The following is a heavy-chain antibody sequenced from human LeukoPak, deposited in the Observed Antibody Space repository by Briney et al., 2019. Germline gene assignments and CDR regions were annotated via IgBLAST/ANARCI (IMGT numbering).Heavy chain of an antibody. Sequence: ASVKVSCKASGYTFTGYYMHWVRQAPGQGLEWMGRINPNSGGTNYAQKFQGRVTITADESTSTAYMELSSLRSEDTAVYYCARGGIQLWLHWFDPWGQGTLVTVSS. CDR1: GYTFTGYY. CDR3: ARGGIQLWLHWFDP. D-gene: IGHD5-18*01. CDR2: INPNSGGT. V-gene: IGHV1-2*06. J-gene: IGHJ5*02.